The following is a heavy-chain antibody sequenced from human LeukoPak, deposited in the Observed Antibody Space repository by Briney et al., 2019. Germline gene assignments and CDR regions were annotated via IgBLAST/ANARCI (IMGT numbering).Heavy chain of an antibody. V-gene: IGHV3-53*01. CDR2: IYTGGGT. CDR1: GFTVSSTY. J-gene: IGHJ4*02. D-gene: IGHD6-19*01. CDR3: AREEQGLRD. Sequence: PGGSLRLSCAASGFTVSSTYMNWVRQAPGKGLEWVSVIYTGGGTYYADSVKGRFTISRDNAKNSLYLQMNSLRAEDTAVYYCAREEQGLRDWGQGTLVTVSS.